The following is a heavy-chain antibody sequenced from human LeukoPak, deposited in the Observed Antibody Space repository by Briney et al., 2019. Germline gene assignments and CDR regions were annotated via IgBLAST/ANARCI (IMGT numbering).Heavy chain of an antibody. D-gene: IGHD5-12*01. CDR2: INAGNGNT. CDR1: GYTFTSYA. J-gene: IGHJ4*02. CDR3: ARGGRGYSGYDY. V-gene: IGHV1-3*01. Sequence: ASVKVSCKASGYTFTSYAMHWVRQAPGQRLEWMGWINAGNGNTKYSQKFQGRVTITRDTSASTAYMELSSLRSEDTAVYYCARGGRGYSGYDYWGQGTLVTVSS.